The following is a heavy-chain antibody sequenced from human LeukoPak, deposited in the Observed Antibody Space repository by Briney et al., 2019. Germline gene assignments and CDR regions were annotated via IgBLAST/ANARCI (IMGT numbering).Heavy chain of an antibody. D-gene: IGHD6-19*01. Sequence: SQTLSLTCTVSGGSISSGGYYWSWIRQPPGKGLEWIGYIYHSGSTYYNPSLKSRVTISVDRSKNQFSLKLSSVTAADTAVYYCAKGQERSFLAYWGQGTLATVSS. CDR1: GGSISSGGYY. CDR2: IYHSGST. J-gene: IGHJ4*02. V-gene: IGHV4-30-2*01. CDR3: AKGQERSFLAY.